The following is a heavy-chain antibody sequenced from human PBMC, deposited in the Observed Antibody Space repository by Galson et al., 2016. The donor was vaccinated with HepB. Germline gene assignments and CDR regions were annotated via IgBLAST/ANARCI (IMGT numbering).Heavy chain of an antibody. CDR1: GDSVSSNLTT. J-gene: IGHJ4*02. CDR2: TYYRSRWYN. Sequence: CAISGDSVSSNLTTWSWIRQSPSRGLEWLGRTYYRSRWYNDYALSVKSRITINPDTSKNQFSLQFNSLTPEDTAIYYCARGPSRVDDFWGGYSHYFDSWGQGTLVSVSS. V-gene: IGHV6-1*01. CDR3: ARGPSRVDDFWGGYSHYFDS. D-gene: IGHD3-3*01.